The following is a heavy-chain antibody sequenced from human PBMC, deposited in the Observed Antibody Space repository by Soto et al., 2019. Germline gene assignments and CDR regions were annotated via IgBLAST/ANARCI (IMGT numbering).Heavy chain of an antibody. J-gene: IGHJ6*02. CDR2: IKQDGSEK. Sequence: EVQLVESGGGLVQPGGSRRLSCAASGFTFSSYWRSWVRQAPGKGLEWVANIKQDGSEKYYVDSVKGRFTISRDNAKNSLYLQMNSLRAEDTAVYYCAREDGDGYHFYYYYGMDVWGQGTTVTVSS. CDR1: GFTFSSYW. D-gene: IGHD5-12*01. CDR3: AREDGDGYHFYYYYGMDV. V-gene: IGHV3-7*04.